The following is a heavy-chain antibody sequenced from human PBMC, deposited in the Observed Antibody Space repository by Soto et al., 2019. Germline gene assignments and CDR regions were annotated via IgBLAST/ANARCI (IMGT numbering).Heavy chain of an antibody. CDR1: GFTFSSYE. J-gene: IGHJ4*02. V-gene: IGHV3-48*03. D-gene: IGHD3-3*01. CDR3: ARGRYYDFWSGYFPTGKYYFAY. Sequence: EVQLVESGGGLVQPGGSLRLSCAASGFTFSSYEMNWVRQAPGKGLEWVSYISSSGSTIYYADSVKGRFTISRDNAKNSLYLQMNSLRAEDTAVYYCARGRYYDFWSGYFPTGKYYFAYWGQGTLVTVSS. CDR2: ISSSGSTI.